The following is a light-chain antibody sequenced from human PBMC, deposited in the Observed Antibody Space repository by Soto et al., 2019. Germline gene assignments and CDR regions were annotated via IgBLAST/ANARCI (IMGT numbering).Light chain of an antibody. V-gene: IGLV2-8*01. CDR2: EVT. CDR1: SSDVGGYNH. Sequence: QSALIQPPSASGSPGQSVTISCTGTSSDVGGYNHVSWYQQHPGKAPKVVIYEVTKRPSGVPDRFSGSKSGNTASLTVSGLQAEDEADYYCHSYDRSLSGSVFGGGTKVTVL. J-gene: IGLJ3*02. CDR3: HSYDRSLSGSV.